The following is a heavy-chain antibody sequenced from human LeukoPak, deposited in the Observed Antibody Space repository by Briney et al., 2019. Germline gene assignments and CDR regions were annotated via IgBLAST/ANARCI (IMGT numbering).Heavy chain of an antibody. J-gene: IGHJ4*02. V-gene: IGHV3-53*01. D-gene: IGHD6-19*01. CDR1: GFTVSSSY. CDR3: ARAYSSGWTRIDYFDY. Sequence: PGGSLRLSCAASGFTVSSSYMSWVRQAPGKGLEWVSLIYSGGTTYYADSVKGRFTISRDNSKNTLYLQMNTLRAEDTAVYYCARAYSSGWTRIDYFDYWGQGTLVTVSS. CDR2: IYSGGTT.